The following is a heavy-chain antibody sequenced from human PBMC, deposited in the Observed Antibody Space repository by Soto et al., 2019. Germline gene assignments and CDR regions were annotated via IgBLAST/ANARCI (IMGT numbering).Heavy chain of an antibody. J-gene: IGHJ6*01. Sequence: PGESLKISCKGSVDSFTSYWINWVRQMPGKGLEWMGIIYPGDSDTRYSPSFQGQVTISADKSIDTAYLQWRSLKASDTAVYYCARHHGSPGSYFGLDVWGQGTTLIVS. V-gene: IGHV5-51*01. D-gene: IGHD6-13*01. CDR2: IYPGDSDT. CDR3: ARHHGSPGSYFGLDV. CDR1: VDSFTSYW.